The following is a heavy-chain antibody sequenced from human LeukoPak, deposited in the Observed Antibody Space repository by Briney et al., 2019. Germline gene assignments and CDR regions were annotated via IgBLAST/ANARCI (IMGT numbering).Heavy chain of an antibody. V-gene: IGHV1-69*10. CDR2: IIPILGIA. CDR1: GGTFSSYA. J-gene: IGHJ5*02. D-gene: IGHD2-2*01. CDR3: ARHIVVVSAAISGWFDP. Sequence: ASVKVSCKASGGTFSSYAISWVRQAPGQGLEWMGRIIPILGIANYAQKFQGRVTITADKSTSTACMELSSLRSEDTAVYYCARHIVVVSAAISGWFDPWGQGTLVTVSS.